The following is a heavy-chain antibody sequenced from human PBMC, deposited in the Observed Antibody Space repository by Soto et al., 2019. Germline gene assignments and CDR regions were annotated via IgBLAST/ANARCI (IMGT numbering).Heavy chain of an antibody. CDR1: GYTFTGHY. J-gene: IGHJ4*02. Sequence: ASVKVSCKASGYTFTGHYIHWVRQAPEQGPEWMGEIGPESGATRYAQKFQGRVTMTRDTSITTVYMELKNLSPDDTAVYYCGRGRSGQIAVFYWVQGTPATVSS. D-gene: IGHD1-26*01. CDR2: IGPESGAT. CDR3: GRGRSGQIAVFY. V-gene: IGHV1-2*02.